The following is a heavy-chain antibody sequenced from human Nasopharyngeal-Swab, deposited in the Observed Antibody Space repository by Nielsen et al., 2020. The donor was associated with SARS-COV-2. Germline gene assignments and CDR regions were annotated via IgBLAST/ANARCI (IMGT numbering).Heavy chain of an antibody. J-gene: IGHJ3*02. CDR1: GYTFTSYS. CDR2: INPGNGNT. CDR3: ARDANYDSTLLDPFDI. V-gene: IGHV1-3*01. D-gene: IGHD3-22*01. Sequence: ASVKVSCKASGYTFTSYSMHWVRQAPAQRLEWMAWINPGNGNTKYSQKFQGRVTITRDTSASTAYMELSSLRSEDTAVYFCARDANYDSTLLDPFDIWGQGTVVTVSS.